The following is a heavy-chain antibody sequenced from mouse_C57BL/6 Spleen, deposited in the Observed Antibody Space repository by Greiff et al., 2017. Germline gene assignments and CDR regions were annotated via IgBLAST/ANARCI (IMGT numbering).Heavy chain of an antibody. CDR3: ARSGYYYGSDFDY. J-gene: IGHJ2*01. CDR1: GYTFTSYW. D-gene: IGHD1-1*01. CDR2: IDPSDSYT. Sequence: QVQLQQPGAELVMPGASVKLSCKASGYTFTSYWMHWVKQRPGQGLEWIGEIDPSDSYTNYNQKFKGKSTLTVDKSSSTAYMQLSSLTSEDSAVYYCARSGYYYGSDFDYWGQGTTLTVSS. V-gene: IGHV1-69*01.